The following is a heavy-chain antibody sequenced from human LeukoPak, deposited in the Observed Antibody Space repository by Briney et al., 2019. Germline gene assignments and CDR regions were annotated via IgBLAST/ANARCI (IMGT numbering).Heavy chain of an antibody. CDR2: IIPILGIA. CDR3: ARNLPYYYDSSGDSGDY. D-gene: IGHD3-22*01. CDR1: GGTFSSYA. V-gene: IGHV1-69*04. Sequence: SVKVSCKASGGTFSSYAISWVRQAPGQGLEWMGRIIPILGIANYAQKFQGRVTITADKSTSTAYMELSSLRSEDTAVYYCARNLPYYYDSSGDSGDYWGQGTLVTVSS. J-gene: IGHJ4*02.